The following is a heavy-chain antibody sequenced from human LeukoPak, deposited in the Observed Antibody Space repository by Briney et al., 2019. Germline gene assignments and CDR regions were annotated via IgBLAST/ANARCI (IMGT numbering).Heavy chain of an antibody. CDR2: ISGRSDDI. CDR1: GFTFGDYN. D-gene: IGHD2-15*01. J-gene: IGHJ4*02. CDR3: AREGHSISVWCSGGSCYDFDS. Sequence: GGSLRLSCVASGFTFGDYNMNWVRQAPGKGLEWVSSISGRSDDIYYADSVKGRFTISRRNTKNSLYLQVNSLRAEDTAVYYCAREGHSISVWCSGGSCYDFDSWGQGTLVTVSS. V-gene: IGHV3-21*01.